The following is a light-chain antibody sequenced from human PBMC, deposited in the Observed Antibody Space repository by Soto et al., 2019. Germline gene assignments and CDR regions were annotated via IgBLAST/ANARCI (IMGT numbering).Light chain of an antibody. CDR2: EVS. CDR1: IHDIGAYNF. CDR3: SSYASGTTLVL. V-gene: IGLV2-14*01. Sequence: QSALIQPASVSGSPGQSITISCTGTIHDIGAYNFVSWYRQHPGKAPKVIIYEVSKRPSGTTNRFSGAKSGNAASLTITGLQAEDEGLYYCSSYASGTTLVLFGGGTKVTVL. J-gene: IGLJ2*01.